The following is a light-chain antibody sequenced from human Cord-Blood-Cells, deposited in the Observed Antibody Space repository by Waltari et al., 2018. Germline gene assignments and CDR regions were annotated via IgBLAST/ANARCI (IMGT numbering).Light chain of an antibody. CDR1: QGITSY. CDR2: AAS. V-gene: IGKV1-9*01. Sequence: IQLTQSPSSWSASVGDRVTITCLACQGITSYLYWYQQKPGKAPKRLIYAASTLQSEVPSSFSGSRSGTDFTTTISSRQHEDFATYYCQQLNSYPLTFGRGTKLEIK. CDR3: QQLNSYPLT. J-gene: IGKJ4*01.